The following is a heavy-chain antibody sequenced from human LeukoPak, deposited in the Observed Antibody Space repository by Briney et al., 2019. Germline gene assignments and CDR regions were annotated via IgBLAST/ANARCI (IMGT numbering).Heavy chain of an antibody. V-gene: IGHV4-34*01. CDR3: AKVSTKVTMIRGASPLYFDY. D-gene: IGHD3-10*01. CDR2: INDSGST. J-gene: IGHJ4*02. CDR1: GGSFSGYY. Sequence: MSSETLSLTCAVYGGSFSGYYWSWIRQPPGKGLEWIGEINDSGSTNYNPSLKSRVTISVDTSKNQFSLKLSSVTAADTAVYYCAKVSTKVTMIRGASPLYFDYWGRGTLVTVSS.